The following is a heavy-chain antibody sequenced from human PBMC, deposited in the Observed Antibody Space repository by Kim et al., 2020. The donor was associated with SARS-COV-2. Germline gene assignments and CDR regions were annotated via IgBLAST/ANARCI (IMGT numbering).Heavy chain of an antibody. D-gene: IGHD6-6*01. Sequence: NPSRKGRVTRSVDTSKSQFSQKLSSVTAADTAVYYCARELYSSSESWFDPWGQGTLVTVSS. J-gene: IGHJ5*02. V-gene: IGHV4-59*01. CDR3: ARELYSSSESWFDP.